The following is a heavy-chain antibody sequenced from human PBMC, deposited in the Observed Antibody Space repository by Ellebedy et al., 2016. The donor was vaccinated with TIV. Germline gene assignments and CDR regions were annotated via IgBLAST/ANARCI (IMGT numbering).Heavy chain of an antibody. D-gene: IGHD4-17*01. CDR3: ARRGSYGDYAVQINSWFDP. CDR1: GFSFRSYW. CDR2: IYQDGSNQ. V-gene: IGHV3-7*01. Sequence: PGGSLRLSCVASGFSFRSYWMSWVRQAPGKGLKWVANIYQDGSNQYYVDSVKGRFTISRDNDNKALFLQMNSLRVEDTAVYYCARRGSYGDYAVQINSWFDPWGRGTLVTVSS. J-gene: IGHJ5*02.